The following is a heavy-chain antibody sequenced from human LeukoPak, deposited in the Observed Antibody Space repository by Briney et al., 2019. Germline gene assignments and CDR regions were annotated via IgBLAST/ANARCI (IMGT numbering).Heavy chain of an antibody. J-gene: IGHJ4*02. V-gene: IGHV1-2*02. CDR2: INPSSGRT. CDR3: ARDSSDVLTGYYHF. Sequence: ASVKVSCKTSGYTFNDYYVHWVRQAPGQGLEWMGWINPSSGRTNYAPKFQGRVTLTTDTSISTAYMELSSLISGDTALYFCARDSSDVLTGYYHFWGQGTLVTVSS. CDR1: GYTFNDYY. D-gene: IGHD3-9*01.